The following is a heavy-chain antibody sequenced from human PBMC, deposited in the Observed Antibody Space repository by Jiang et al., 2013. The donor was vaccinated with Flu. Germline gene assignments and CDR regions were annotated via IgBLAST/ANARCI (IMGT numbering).Heavy chain of an antibody. CDR3: ARSSLTMIAVGGMDV. Sequence: GPGLVKPSETLSLTCSVSGGSVSSGGYYWSWIRQPPGKGLEWIGYIYYSGTTNQNPSLKSRGTISIDTSKNQFSLKLSSVTAADTAVYYCARSSLTMIAVGGMDVWGRWDHGHRLL. CDR1: GGSVSSGGYY. V-gene: IGHV4-61*08. D-gene: IGHD3-22*01. CDR2: IYYSGTT. J-gene: IGHJ6*02.